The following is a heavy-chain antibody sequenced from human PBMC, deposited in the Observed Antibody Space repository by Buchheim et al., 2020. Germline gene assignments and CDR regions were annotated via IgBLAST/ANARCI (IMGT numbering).Heavy chain of an antibody. Sequence: QVQLVQSGAEVKKPGASVKVSCKASGYTFTSYDINWVRQATGQGLEWMGWMNPNSGNTGYAQKFQGRVTMTRNTSIRTAYMELSSLRSEDTAVYYCARPPVPIYSYDHYYYYYMDVWGKGTT. CDR3: ARPPVPIYSYDHYYYYYMDV. CDR2: MNPNSGNT. V-gene: IGHV1-8*01. D-gene: IGHD5-18*01. CDR1: GYTFTSYD. J-gene: IGHJ6*03.